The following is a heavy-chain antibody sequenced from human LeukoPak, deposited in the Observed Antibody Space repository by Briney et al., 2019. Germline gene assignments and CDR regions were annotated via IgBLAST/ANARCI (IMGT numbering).Heavy chain of an antibody. CDR1: GYTFTGYY. V-gene: IGHV1-2*02. CDR2: INPNSGGT. CDR3: ARDKTGTAEGGWFDP. Sequence: GASVKVSCKASGYTFTGYYMHWVRQAPGQGLEWMGWINPNSGGTNYAQKFQGRVTMTRDTSISTAYMELSRLRSDDTAVYYCARDKTGTAEGGWFDPWGQGTLVTVSS. J-gene: IGHJ5*02. D-gene: IGHD1-1*01.